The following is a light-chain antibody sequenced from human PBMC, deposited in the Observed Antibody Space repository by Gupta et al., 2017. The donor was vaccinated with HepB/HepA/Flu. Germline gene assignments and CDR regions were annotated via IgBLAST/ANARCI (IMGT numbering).Light chain of an antibody. V-gene: IGLV2-23*02. CDR3: CSNGIGNTCV. CDR2: EVT. Sequence: QSALTQPASVSGSPGQSITISCAGSNGDVGTYNLVSWYQHHPAKALKLMIYEVTKRHTGVSSRFSASKSGTTASLTISEHEGEDDADYYSCSNGIGNTCVFGTGTTVTVL. CDR1: NGDVGTYNL. J-gene: IGLJ1*01.